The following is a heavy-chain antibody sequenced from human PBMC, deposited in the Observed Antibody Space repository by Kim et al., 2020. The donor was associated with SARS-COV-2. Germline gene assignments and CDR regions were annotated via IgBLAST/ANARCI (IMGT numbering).Heavy chain of an antibody. Sequence: SQTLSLTCTVSGGSISSSSYYWGWIRQPPGKGLEWIGSIYYSGSTYYNPSLKSRVTISVDTSKNQFSLKLSSVTAADTAVYYCARDIDYSSGWLRRPGGSFDYWGQGTLVTVSS. V-gene: IGHV4-39*07. CDR3: ARDIDYSSGWLRRPGGSFDY. CDR1: GGSISSSSYY. J-gene: IGHJ4*02. D-gene: IGHD6-19*01. CDR2: IYYSGST.